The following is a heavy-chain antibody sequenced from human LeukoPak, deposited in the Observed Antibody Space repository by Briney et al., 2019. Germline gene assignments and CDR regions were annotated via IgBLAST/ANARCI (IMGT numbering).Heavy chain of an antibody. CDR1: GFTFSSYS. D-gene: IGHD3-3*01. CDR2: ISSSSSYI. CDR3: ARDSDDFWSGYYTGDYFDY. Sequence: AGGSLRLSCAASGFTFSSYSMNWVRQAPGKGLEWVSYISSSSSYIYYADSVKGRFTISRDNAKNSLYLQMNSLRAEDTAVYYCARDSDDFWSGYYTGDYFDYWGQGTLVTVSS. V-gene: IGHV3-21*05. J-gene: IGHJ4*02.